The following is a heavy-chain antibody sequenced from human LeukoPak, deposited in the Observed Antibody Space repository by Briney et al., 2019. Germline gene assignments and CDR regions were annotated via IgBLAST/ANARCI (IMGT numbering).Heavy chain of an antibody. J-gene: IGHJ6*02. CDR3: ARGFGKAAANVFGGYTMDV. D-gene: IGHD6-13*01. CDR1: GFTVDSNY. V-gene: IGHV3-66*02. Sequence: GGSLRLSCAASGFTVDSNYMSWVRQAPGKGLEGVSLIYTGGSTYYADSVRGRFTISRDNSKNPLYLQMNSLRPADTAVHYCARGFGKAAANVFGGYTMDVWGQGTTVTVSS. CDR2: IYTGGST.